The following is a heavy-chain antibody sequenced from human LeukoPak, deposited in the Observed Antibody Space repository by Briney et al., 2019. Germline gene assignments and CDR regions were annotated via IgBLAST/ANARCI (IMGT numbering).Heavy chain of an antibody. CDR1: GFTFTGYS. CDR3: ARHGTYDFAEE. J-gene: IGHJ4*02. V-gene: IGHV1-2*06. D-gene: IGHD3-3*01. Sequence: ASVKVSCKASGFTFTGYSLHWVRQAPGQGLEWMGRINPNNGDTNYAQKFQDRVTMTRDTSISTAYMELTSLRSDDTAVYNCARHGTYDFAEEWGQGTLVTVSA. CDR2: INPNNGDT.